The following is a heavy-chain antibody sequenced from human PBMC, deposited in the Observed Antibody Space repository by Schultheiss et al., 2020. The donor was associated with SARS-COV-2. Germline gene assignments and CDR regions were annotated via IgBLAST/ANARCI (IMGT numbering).Heavy chain of an antibody. J-gene: IGHJ5*02. V-gene: IGHV1-8*02. CDR3: ARGGELAKVWDLGS. CDR2: INPNSGNT. D-gene: IGHD1-26*01. Sequence: ASVKVSCKASGYTFTSYGISWVRQAPGQGLEWMGWINPNSGNTGYAQKFQGRVTMTRNTSISTAYMELSRLSSKDTALYYCARGGELAKVWDLGSWGQGTLVTVSS. CDR1: GYTFTSYG.